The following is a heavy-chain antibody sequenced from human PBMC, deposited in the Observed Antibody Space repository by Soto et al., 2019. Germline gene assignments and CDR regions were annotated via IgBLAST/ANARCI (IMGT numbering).Heavy chain of an antibody. J-gene: IGHJ6*02. CDR1: GGTFSSYT. Sequence: GASVKVSCKASGGTFSSYTISWVRQAPGQGLEWMGWISAYNGNTNYAQKLQGRVTMTADTSTSTAYMELRSLRSDDTAIYYCTREGSAPYYYYGMDAWGQGTTVTVSS. CDR2: ISAYNGNT. CDR3: TREGSAPYYYYGMDA. D-gene: IGHD3-10*01. V-gene: IGHV1-18*01.